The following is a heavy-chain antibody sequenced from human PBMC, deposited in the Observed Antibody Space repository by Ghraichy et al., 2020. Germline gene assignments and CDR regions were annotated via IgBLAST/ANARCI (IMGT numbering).Heavy chain of an antibody. CDR1: GGAFSGHY. CDR3: ARVRSGPENV. V-gene: IGHV4-34*01. Sequence: SETLSLTCVVYGGAFSGHYWSWIRQPPGKGLEWIGEIDHSGSTNYNPSLKSRVTISVDTSKNQFSLKLSSVTAADTAVYYCARVRSGPENVWGQGTTVTVAS. J-gene: IGHJ6*02. CDR2: IDHSGST. D-gene: IGHD3-3*01.